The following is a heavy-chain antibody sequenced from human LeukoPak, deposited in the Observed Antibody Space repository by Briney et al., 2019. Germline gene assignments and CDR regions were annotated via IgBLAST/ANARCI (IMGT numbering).Heavy chain of an antibody. J-gene: IGHJ4*02. CDR2: INHSGST. V-gene: IGHV4-34*01. CDR3: ARMAGWLQPLDY. CDR1: GGSFSGYY. Sequence: SETLSLTCAVYGGSFSGYYWSWIRQPPGKGLEWIGEINHSGSTNYNPSLKSRVTISVDTSKNQFSLKLSSVTAADTAVYYCARMAGWLQPLDYWGQGTLVTVSS. D-gene: IGHD5-24*01.